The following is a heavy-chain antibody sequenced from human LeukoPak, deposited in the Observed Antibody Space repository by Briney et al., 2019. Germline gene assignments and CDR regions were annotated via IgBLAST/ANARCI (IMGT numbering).Heavy chain of an antibody. V-gene: IGHV3-53*01. CDR3: ASLIWFGDLDI. CDR2: IYSGGST. Sequence: PGGSLRLSCAASGFTVSSNYMSWVRQAPGKGLEWVSVIYSGGSTYYADSVKGRFTISRDNSKNTLYLQMNSLRAEDTAVYYYASLIWFGDLDIWGQGTMVTVSS. J-gene: IGHJ3*02. CDR1: GFTVSSNY. D-gene: IGHD3-10*01.